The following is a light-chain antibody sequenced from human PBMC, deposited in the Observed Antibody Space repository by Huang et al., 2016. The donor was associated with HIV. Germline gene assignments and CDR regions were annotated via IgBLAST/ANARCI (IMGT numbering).Light chain of an antibody. CDR1: KAASSDF. Sequence: VVMTQSPGTLSLSPGERASLSCRASKAASSDFLAWYQHKPGQAPRLLISGPSTRATGVPDRFSVSWSGTDFTLIIDRLEPEDFALYYCQQFGYSPFTFGGGTRLEI. CDR2: GPS. CDR3: QQFGYSPFT. V-gene: IGKV3-20*01. J-gene: IGKJ4*01.